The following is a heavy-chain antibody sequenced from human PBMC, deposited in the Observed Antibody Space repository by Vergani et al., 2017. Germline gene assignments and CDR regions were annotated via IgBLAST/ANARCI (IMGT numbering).Heavy chain of an antibody. CDR1: GFTFSSYS. V-gene: IGHV3-21*05. J-gene: IGHJ6*03. Sequence: EVQLVESGGGLVKPGGSLRLSCAASGFTFSSYSMNWVRQAPGKGLEWVSYISSSGSTIYYADSVKGRFTISRDNAKNSLYLQMNSLRAEDTAVYYCARATAYCSGGSCYSNYYYYYMDVWGKGTTVTVSS. CDR2: ISSSGSTI. D-gene: IGHD2-15*01. CDR3: ARATAYCSGGSCYSNYYYYYMDV.